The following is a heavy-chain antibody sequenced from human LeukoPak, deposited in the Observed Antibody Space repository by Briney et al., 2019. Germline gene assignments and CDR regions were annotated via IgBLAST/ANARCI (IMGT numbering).Heavy chain of an antibody. V-gene: IGHV4-61*08. CDR2: IYYSGST. Sequence: PSQTLSLTCTVSGGSISSGAYYWSWIRQPPGKGLEWIGYIYYSGSTNYNPSLKSRVTISVDTSKNQFFLKLSSVTAADTAVYYCARHLAPCSSTSCYVSYFDYWGQGTLVTVSS. CDR3: ARHLAPCSSTSCYVSYFDY. J-gene: IGHJ4*02. CDR1: GGSISSGAYY. D-gene: IGHD2-2*01.